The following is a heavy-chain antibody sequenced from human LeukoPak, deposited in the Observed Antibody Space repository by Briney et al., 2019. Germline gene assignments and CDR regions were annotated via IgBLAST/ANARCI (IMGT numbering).Heavy chain of an antibody. Sequence: PGGSLRLSCAASGFTFSSYSMNWVRQAPGKGLEWVSSISGSSSYIYYADSVKGRFTISRDNSKNTLYLQMNSLRAEDTAVYYCARSGYGNFPPFDAFDIWGQGTTVTVSS. V-gene: IGHV3-21*01. CDR1: GFTFSSYS. CDR2: ISGSSSYI. J-gene: IGHJ3*02. D-gene: IGHD3-9*01. CDR3: ARSGYGNFPPFDAFDI.